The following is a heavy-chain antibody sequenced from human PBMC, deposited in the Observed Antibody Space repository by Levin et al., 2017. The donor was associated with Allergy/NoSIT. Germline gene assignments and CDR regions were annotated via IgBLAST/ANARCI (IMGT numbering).Heavy chain of an antibody. J-gene: IGHJ4*02. D-gene: IGHD5-18*01. CDR1: GFSLSTRGVG. V-gene: IGHV2-5*02. Sequence: VSGPTLVKPTQTLTLTCTFSGFSLSTRGVGVGWIRQPPGKALEWLALIYWDDDKRYSPSLKSRLTITKDTSKNQVVLTMTNMAPVDTATYYCAHRGHNYGYRDFDYWGQGTLVTVSS. CDR3: AHRGHNYGYRDFDY. CDR2: IYWDDDK.